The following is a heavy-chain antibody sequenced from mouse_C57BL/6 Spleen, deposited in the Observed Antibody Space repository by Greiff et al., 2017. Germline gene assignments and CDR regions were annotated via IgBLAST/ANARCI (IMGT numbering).Heavy chain of an antibody. CDR1: GYSITSGYY. J-gene: IGHJ3*01. V-gene: IGHV3-6*01. CDR3: ARGITTVVAPSWFAY. CDR2: ISYDGSN. D-gene: IGHD1-1*01. Sequence: EVQVVESGPGLVKPSQSLSLTCSVTGYSITSGYYWNWIRQFPGNKLEWMGYISYDGSNNYNPSLKNRISITRDTSKNQFFLKLNSVTTEDTATYYCARGITTVVAPSWFAYWGQGTLVTVSA.